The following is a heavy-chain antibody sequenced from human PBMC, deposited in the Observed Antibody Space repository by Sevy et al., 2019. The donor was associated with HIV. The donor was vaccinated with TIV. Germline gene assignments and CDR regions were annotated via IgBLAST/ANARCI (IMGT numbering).Heavy chain of an antibody. CDR1: GFTFTSYE. CDR2: ISNSGTTI. J-gene: IGHJ4*02. CDR3: ARDLPPSATTVPHFDC. D-gene: IGHD4-17*01. Sequence: GGSLRLSCAASGFTFTSYEMNWVRQAPGKGLERLSYISNSGTTIYYSDSVKGRFTISRDNARNSLYLQMSSLRAEDTAVYYCARDLPPSATTVPHFDCWGQGTLVTVSS. V-gene: IGHV3-48*03.